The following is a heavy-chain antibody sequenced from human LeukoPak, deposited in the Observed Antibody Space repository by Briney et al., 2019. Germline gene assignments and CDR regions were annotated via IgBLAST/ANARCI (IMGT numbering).Heavy chain of an antibody. CDR1: GFTFSNYA. J-gene: IGHJ4*02. V-gene: IGHV3-23*01. CDR3: ARCDISTYERRAFDY. CDR2: ITGNSDTI. D-gene: IGHD3-9*01. Sequence: PGGSLRLSCAASGFTFSNYAMAWVRQAPGQGLEWVSVITGNSDTIYYSDSVKGRFTVSRDNSKNILYMQMSSLGVEDTAVYYCARCDISTYERRAFDYWGQGTLVAVSS.